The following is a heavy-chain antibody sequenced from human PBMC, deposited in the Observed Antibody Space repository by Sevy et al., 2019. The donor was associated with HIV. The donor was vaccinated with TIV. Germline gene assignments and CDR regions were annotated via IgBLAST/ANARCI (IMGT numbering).Heavy chain of an antibody. V-gene: IGHV3-30*02. J-gene: IGHJ6*02. CDR2: IRYDGINK. CDR3: AKGGSGGIDHYGMDV. Sequence: GESLKISCAASGFRFNNFGMYWVRQAPGKGLEGVAFIRYDGINKYYVVSVKGRSTISRDNSKDTLYLEMKSLRLEDTAIYYCAKGGSGGIDHYGMDVWGQGTTVTVSS. D-gene: IGHD6-25*01. CDR1: GFRFNNFG.